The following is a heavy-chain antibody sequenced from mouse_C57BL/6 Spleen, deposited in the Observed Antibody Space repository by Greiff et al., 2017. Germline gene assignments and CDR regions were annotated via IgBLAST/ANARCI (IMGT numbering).Heavy chain of an antibody. CDR1: GFTFSSYG. CDR3: ARHGDNWDVGYFDY. J-gene: IGHJ2*01. CDR2: ISSGGSYT. Sequence: EVHLVESGGDLVKPGGSLKLSCAASGFTFSSYGMSWVRQTPDKRLEWVATISSGGSYTYYPDSVKGRFTISRDNAKNTLYLQMSSLKSEDTAMYYCARHGDNWDVGYFDYWGQGTTLTVSS. V-gene: IGHV5-6*01. D-gene: IGHD4-1*01.